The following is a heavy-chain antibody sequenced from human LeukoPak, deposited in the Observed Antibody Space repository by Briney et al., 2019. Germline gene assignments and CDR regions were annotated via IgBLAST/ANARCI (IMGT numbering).Heavy chain of an antibody. D-gene: IGHD3-22*01. J-gene: IGHJ4*02. CDR1: GFTFSNAW. V-gene: IGHV3-23*01. CDR2: ISGGGGST. CDR3: ANQHGRRITMMLVDY. Sequence: HPGGSLRLSCAASGFTFSNAWMSWVRQAPGKGLEWVSAISGGGGSTYYADSVKGRFTISRDNSKNTLYLQMNSLRAEDTAVYYCANQHGRRITMMLVDYWGQGTLVTVSS.